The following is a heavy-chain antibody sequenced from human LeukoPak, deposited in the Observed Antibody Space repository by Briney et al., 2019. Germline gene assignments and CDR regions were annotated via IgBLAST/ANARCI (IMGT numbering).Heavy chain of an antibody. Sequence: SETLSLTCTVSGGSISSSSYYWGWIRQPPGKGLEWIGSIYYSGSTYYNPSLKSRVTISVDTSKNQFSLKLSSVTAADTAVYYCARERFRELLTHFDYWGQGTLVTVSS. D-gene: IGHD1-26*01. CDR3: ARERFRELLTHFDY. CDR2: IYYSGST. J-gene: IGHJ4*02. CDR1: GGSISSSSYY. V-gene: IGHV4-39*07.